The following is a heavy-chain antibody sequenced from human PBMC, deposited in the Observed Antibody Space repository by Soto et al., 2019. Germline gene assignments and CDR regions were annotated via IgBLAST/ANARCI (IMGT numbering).Heavy chain of an antibody. CDR3: ARSPKSTDFPYYFDF. CDR2: IYHTGIT. Sequence: KTSETLSLTCAVSGDSISSVNWWSWVRQSPGQGLEWIGDIYHTGITNYNPSLQSRVTISVDKSKNEFSLNLNSVTAADTAVYYCARSPKSTDFPYYFDFWGQGTLVTVSS. CDR1: GDSISSVNW. D-gene: IGHD2-21*01. J-gene: IGHJ4*02. V-gene: IGHV4-4*02.